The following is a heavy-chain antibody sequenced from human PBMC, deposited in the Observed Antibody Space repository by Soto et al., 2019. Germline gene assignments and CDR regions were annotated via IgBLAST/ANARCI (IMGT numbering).Heavy chain of an antibody. D-gene: IGHD6-13*01. CDR2: VLPFLDIT. Sequence: QVQLVQFGCEVKKPGSSVRVSCKTSGDTFSIYTISWVRQAPGQGLEWMGRVLPFLDITSYSQRFQGRVTITADRSTTTAYMELTSLRSEDTAVYYCARDRDNSNWPNFDSWGQGTLVPVSS. CDR1: GDTFSIYT. J-gene: IGHJ4*02. CDR3: ARDRDNSNWPNFDS. V-gene: IGHV1-69*02.